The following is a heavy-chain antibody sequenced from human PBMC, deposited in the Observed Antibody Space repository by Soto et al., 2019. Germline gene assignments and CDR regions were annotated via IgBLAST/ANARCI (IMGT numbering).Heavy chain of an antibody. CDR1: EFSLTTDRVG. CDR3: AHAYGGRSLY. CDR2: IYWDDSK. V-gene: IGHV2-5*02. D-gene: IGHD1-26*01. J-gene: IGHJ4*02. Sequence: QITLKESGPTLVKPTQTHTLSCTFSEFSLTTDRVGVGWIRQPPGEALEWLAVIYWDDSKTYRPSLESRLTITKDTSKNQVALTMTNMDSLDTATYYCAHAYGGRSLYWGQGTLVTVSS.